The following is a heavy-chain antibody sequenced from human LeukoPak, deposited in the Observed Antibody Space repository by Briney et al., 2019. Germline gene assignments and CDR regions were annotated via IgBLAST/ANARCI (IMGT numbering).Heavy chain of an antibody. CDR2: INWNGGST. Sequence: PGGSLKLSCAASGFTFDDYGMSWVRQAPGKGLEWVSGINWNGGSTGYADSVKGRFTISRDNAKNSLYLQMNSLRAEDTALYYCARDQNYYGSGSYYRGFDYWGQGTLVTVSS. CDR3: ARDQNYYGSGSYYRGFDY. D-gene: IGHD3-10*01. CDR1: GFTFDDYG. J-gene: IGHJ4*02. V-gene: IGHV3-20*04.